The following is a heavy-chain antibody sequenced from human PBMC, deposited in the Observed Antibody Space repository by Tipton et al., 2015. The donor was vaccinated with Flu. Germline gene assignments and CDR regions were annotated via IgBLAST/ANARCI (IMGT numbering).Heavy chain of an antibody. V-gene: IGHV3-23*01. Sequence: SLRLSCVASGFTFSTYAMSWVRQAPGKGLEWVSDITASGDRTYYADSVEGRFTISRDNSKDTLYLQMHSLRAEDTAVYYCAKPECLEWVLNDGMDVWGQGTTVTVSS. D-gene: IGHD3-3*01. CDR3: AKPECLEWVLNDGMDV. CDR2: ITASGDRT. CDR1: GFTFSTYA. J-gene: IGHJ6*02.